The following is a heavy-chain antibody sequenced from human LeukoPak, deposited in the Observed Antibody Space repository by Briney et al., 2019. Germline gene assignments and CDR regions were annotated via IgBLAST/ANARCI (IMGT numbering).Heavy chain of an antibody. CDR3: ARASGVGYSYGTADS. D-gene: IGHD5-18*01. V-gene: IGHV4-61*05. CDR2: IYYSGST. J-gene: IGHJ4*02. Sequence: SETLSLTCTVSGGSISSSSYYWGWIRQSPGKGLEWIGYIYYSGSTNYNPSLKSRVSISVDTSKNQFSLKLSSVTAADTAVYYCARASGVGYSYGTADSWGQGIPVTVSS. CDR1: GGSISSSSYY.